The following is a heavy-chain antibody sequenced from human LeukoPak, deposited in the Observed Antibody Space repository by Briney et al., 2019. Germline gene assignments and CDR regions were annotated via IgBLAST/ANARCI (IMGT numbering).Heavy chain of an antibody. CDR3: AKAAITMIVVVPTHLDY. D-gene: IGHD3-22*01. CDR2: ISGSGGST. V-gene: IGHV3-23*01. Sequence: GGSLRLSCAASGFTFSSYAMSWVRQAPGKGLEWVSAISGSGGSTYYADSVKGRFTISRDNSKNTLYLQMSSLRAEDTAVYYCAKAAITMIVVVPTHLDYWGRGTLVTVSS. J-gene: IGHJ4*02. CDR1: GFTFSSYA.